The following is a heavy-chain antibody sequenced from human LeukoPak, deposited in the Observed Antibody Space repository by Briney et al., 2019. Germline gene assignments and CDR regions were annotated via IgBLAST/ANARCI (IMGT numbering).Heavy chain of an antibody. J-gene: IGHJ4*02. D-gene: IGHD3-3*02. Sequence: PGGSLRLSCAASGFTFDDYAMHWVRQAPGKGLEWVSGISWNSGSIGYADSVKGRFTTSRDNAKNSLYLQMNSLRAEDTALYYCAKDLADYWGQGTLVTVSS. CDR2: ISWNSGSI. CDR1: GFTFDDYA. V-gene: IGHV3-9*01. CDR3: AKDLADY.